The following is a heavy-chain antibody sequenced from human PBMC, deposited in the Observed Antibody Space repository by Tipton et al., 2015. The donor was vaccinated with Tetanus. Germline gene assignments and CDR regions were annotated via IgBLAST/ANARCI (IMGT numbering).Heavy chain of an antibody. CDR3: ARTPYCSSTSCYYGMDV. CDR2: IWYDGSNK. V-gene: IGHV3-33*01. CDR1: GFTFSSYG. Sequence: SLRLSCAASGFTFSSYGMHWVRQAPGKGLEWVAVIWYDGSNKYYADSVKGRFAISRDNSKNTLYLQMNSLRADDTAVYYCARTPYCSSTSCYYGMDVWGQGTTVTVSS. J-gene: IGHJ6*02. D-gene: IGHD2-2*01.